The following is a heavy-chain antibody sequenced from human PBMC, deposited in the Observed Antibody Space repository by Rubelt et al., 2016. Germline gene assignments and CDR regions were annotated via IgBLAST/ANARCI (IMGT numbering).Heavy chain of an antibody. Sequence: VQLVESGGGLVQPGGSLRLSCAAPGFTFSSYGMSWVRKAPGKGLEGGAVRWLDGSKKNYADAVKGRLTISRDNSKNTLFLEVNGLRVEDTAVYYCARGGNQALRYYNGMDVWGQGTTVTVSS. CDR1: GFTFSSYG. CDR3: ARGGNQALRYYNGMDV. V-gene: IGHV3-33*08. D-gene: IGHD1-14*01. J-gene: IGHJ6*02. CDR2: RWLDGSKK.